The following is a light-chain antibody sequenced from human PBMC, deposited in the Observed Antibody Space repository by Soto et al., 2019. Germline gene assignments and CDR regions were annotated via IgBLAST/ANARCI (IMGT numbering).Light chain of an antibody. CDR1: ESICFY. J-gene: IGKJ1*01. V-gene: IGKV1-39*01. CDR3: QQSYSAPLT. Sequence: SHVTQSLTSLSACPXARVPRTFRASESICFYVRXXQQXXGXAPKXXXYAXTSLQTGVPSRLSGSGSGTDFTLTISSLQPEYFATYYCQQSYSAPLTFGQGTTLDIK. CDR2: AXT.